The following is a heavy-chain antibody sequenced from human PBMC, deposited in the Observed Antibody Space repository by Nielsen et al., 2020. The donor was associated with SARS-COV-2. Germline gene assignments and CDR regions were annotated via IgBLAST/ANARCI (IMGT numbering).Heavy chain of an antibody. V-gene: IGHV3-23*01. CDR1: GFTFSNYA. Sequence: GESLKISCVASGFTFSNYAMSWVRQAPGKGLEWVSAISGSGGSTYYADSVKGRFTISRDNAKNSMSLQMNSLRVEDTAVYYCARDWSRAFDVWGQGTMVTVSS. CDR3: ARDWSRAFDV. J-gene: IGHJ3*01. CDR2: ISGSGGST.